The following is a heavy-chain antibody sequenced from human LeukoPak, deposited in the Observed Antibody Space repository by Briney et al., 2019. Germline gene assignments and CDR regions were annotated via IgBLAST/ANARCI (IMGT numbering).Heavy chain of an antibody. CDR2: IRSKAYGGTT. CDR3: TRDPQWQQLVLDAFDI. Sequence: PGGSLRLSCTASGFTFGDYAMSWFRQAPGKGLEWVGFIRSKAYGGTTEYAASVKGRFTISRDDSKSIAYLQMNSLKTEDAAVYYCTRDPQWQQLVLDAFDIWGQGTMVTVSS. D-gene: IGHD6-13*01. J-gene: IGHJ3*02. V-gene: IGHV3-49*03. CDR1: GFTFGDYA.